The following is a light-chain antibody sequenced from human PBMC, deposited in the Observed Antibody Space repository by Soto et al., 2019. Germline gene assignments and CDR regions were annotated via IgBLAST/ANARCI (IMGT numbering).Light chain of an antibody. J-gene: IGLJ1*01. CDR2: DVY. V-gene: IGLV2-14*01. CDR3: VSYTSRSTYV. CDR1: SSDVGGYIW. Sequence: QSVLTQPASLSGSPGQSITISCTGTSSDVGGYIWVSWYQHHPGKAPKLVIYDVYQRPSGVSSRFSGSKSGNTAFLTIPGLQTEDEADYYCVSYTSRSTYVFGSGTKVTVL.